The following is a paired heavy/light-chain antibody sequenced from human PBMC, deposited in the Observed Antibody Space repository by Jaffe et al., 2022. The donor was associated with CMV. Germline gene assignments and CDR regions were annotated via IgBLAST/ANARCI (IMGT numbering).Heavy chain of an antibody. J-gene: IGHJ3*01. CDR1: GYIFSEYY. CDR2: INPSGGGT. V-gene: IGHV1-46*01. CDR3: ARDYRRYESRGPSN. D-gene: IGHD3-22*01. Sequence: QVQLVQSGPEVKKPGASVKLSCKASGYIFSEYYVHWVRQAPGQGLEWMGLINPSGGGTVYAPNFQGRVVITGDTSTSTIYLELDSLISDDTAIYYCARDYRRYESRGPSNWGQGTMVTVS.
Light chain of an antibody. CDR3: MQAVETPYT. V-gene: IGKV2-28*01. CDR1: QSLLHATGYIY. CDR2: MAS. Sequence: DIVMTQSPLSLPVTPGEPASISCRSSQSLLHATGYIYLDWYIQKPGKSPQLLIHMASNRASGVPDRFSGSGSGTDFMLKISRVEAEDVGVYFCMQAVETPYTFGQGTKLEIK. J-gene: IGKJ2*01.